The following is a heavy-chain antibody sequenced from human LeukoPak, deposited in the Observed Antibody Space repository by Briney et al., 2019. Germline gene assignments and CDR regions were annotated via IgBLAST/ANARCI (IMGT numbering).Heavy chain of an antibody. D-gene: IGHD2-8*01. CDR1: GDGVSSNNVA. J-gene: IGHJ6*04. Sequence: PSQTLSLTCAISGDGVSSNNVAWNWIRQSPSRGLEWLGRTYFRSKWLYDYASSVKSRIIVKADTSTNQFSLQLKSMTPEDTAVYYCARSVRSHYSHYYGMDVWGRGTTVIVSA. V-gene: IGHV6-1*01. CDR2: TYFRSKWLY. CDR3: ARSVRSHYSHYYGMDV.